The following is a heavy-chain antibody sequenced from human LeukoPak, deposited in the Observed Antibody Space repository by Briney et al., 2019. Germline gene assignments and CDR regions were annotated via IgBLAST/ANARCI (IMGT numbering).Heavy chain of an antibody. CDR2: ISGSGGST. J-gene: IGHJ4*02. CDR1: GFTFSNYA. CDR3: AKGLDGSGSYYTYFDY. D-gene: IGHD3-10*01. V-gene: IGHV3-23*01. Sequence: AGGSLRLSCAASGFTFSNYAMSWVRQAPGKGLEWVSAISGSGGSTYYADSVKGRFTISRDNSKNTLYLQMNSLRAEDTAVYYCAKGLDGSGSYYTYFDYWGQGTLVTVSS.